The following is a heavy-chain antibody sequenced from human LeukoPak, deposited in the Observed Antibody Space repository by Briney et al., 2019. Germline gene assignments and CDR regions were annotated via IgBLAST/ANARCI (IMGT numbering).Heavy chain of an antibody. V-gene: IGHV3-48*03. D-gene: IGHD2-21*02. Sequence: SVKGRFTISRDNAKNSLYLQMNSLRAEDTAVYYCAGAYCGGDCYSVYFDYWGQGTLVTVSS. CDR3: AGAYCGGDCYSVYFDY. J-gene: IGHJ4*02.